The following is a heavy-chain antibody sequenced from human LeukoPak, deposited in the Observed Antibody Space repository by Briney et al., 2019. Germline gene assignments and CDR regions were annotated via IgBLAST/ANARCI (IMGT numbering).Heavy chain of an antibody. J-gene: IGHJ4*02. V-gene: IGHV1-18*01. Sequence: GASVKVSCKASGYTITSYGINWVRQAPGQGLEWMGWISGYNGITNYAQKLQGRVTMTTDTSSSTAYMELRSLRSDDTAVYYCARGYYDSSGNYPRYFDSWGQGTLVTVSS. CDR2: ISGYNGIT. D-gene: IGHD3-22*01. CDR1: GYTITSYG. CDR3: ARGYYDSSGNYPRYFDS.